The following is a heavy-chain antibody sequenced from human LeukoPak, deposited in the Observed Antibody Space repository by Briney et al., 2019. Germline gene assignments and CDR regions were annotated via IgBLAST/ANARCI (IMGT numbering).Heavy chain of an antibody. CDR2: IYYSGSS. CDR1: GGSISSGGYY. Sequence: PSETLSLTCTVSGGSISSGGYYWSWIRQHPGKGLEWIGYIYYSGSSSYNPSLKSRLTISVDTSKNQFSLKLSSVTAADTAVFYCARGGAPVVDWGQGTLVTVSS. V-gene: IGHV4-31*03. CDR3: ARGGAPVVD. J-gene: IGHJ4*02. D-gene: IGHD2-15*01.